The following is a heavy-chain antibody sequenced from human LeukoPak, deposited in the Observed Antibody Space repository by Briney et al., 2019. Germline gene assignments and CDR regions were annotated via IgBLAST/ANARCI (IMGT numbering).Heavy chain of an antibody. Sequence: PSETLSLTCAVYGGSFSGYYWSWIRQPPGKGLEWIGEINHSGSTNYSPSLKSRVTISVDTSKNQFSLKLSSVTAADTAVYYCARDQDCSSTSCSIAFAIWGQGTMVTVSS. CDR3: ARDQDCSSTSCSIAFAI. CDR2: INHSGST. CDR1: GGSFSGYY. J-gene: IGHJ3*02. V-gene: IGHV4-34*01. D-gene: IGHD2-2*01.